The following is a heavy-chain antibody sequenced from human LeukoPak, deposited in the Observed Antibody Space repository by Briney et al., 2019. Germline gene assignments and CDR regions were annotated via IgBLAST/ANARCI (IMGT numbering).Heavy chain of an antibody. CDR3: AKDMGRYSSGWPGGMDV. J-gene: IGHJ6*02. CDR1: GFTFDDYA. CDR2: ISWNSGSI. Sequence: PGGSLRLSCAASGFTFDDYAMHWVRQAPGKGLEWVSDISWNSGSIGYADSVKGRFTISRDNAKNSLYLQMNSLRAEDTALYYCAKDMGRYSSGWPGGMDVWGQGTTVTVSS. V-gene: IGHV3-9*01. D-gene: IGHD6-19*01.